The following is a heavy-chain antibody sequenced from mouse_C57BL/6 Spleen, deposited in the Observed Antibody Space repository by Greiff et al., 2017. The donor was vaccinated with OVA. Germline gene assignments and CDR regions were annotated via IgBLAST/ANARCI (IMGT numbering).Heavy chain of an antibody. Sequence: VKLQQSGPELVKPGASVKISCKASGYAFSSSWMNWVKQRPGKGLEWIGRIYPGDGDTNYNGKFKGKATLTADKSSSTAYMQLSSLTSEDSAVDVCARWGEYSSYAMDYWGQGTSVTVSS. V-gene: IGHV1-82*01. CDR1: GYAFSSSW. CDR2: IYPGDGDT. CDR3: ARWGEYSSYAMDY. J-gene: IGHJ4*01. D-gene: IGHD2-13*01.